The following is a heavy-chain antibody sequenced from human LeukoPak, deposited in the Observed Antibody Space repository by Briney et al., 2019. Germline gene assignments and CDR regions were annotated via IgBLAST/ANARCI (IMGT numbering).Heavy chain of an antibody. V-gene: IGHV4-34*01. J-gene: IGHJ4*02. CDR2: INHSGST. Sequence: KTSETLSLTCAVYGGSFSGYYWSWIRQPPGKGLEWIGEINHSGSTNYNPSLKSRVTISVGTSKNQFSLKLSSVTAADTAVYYCARQRMGCYYGSGSYCSNFDYWGQGTLVTVSS. CDR3: ARQRMGCYYGSGSYCSNFDY. D-gene: IGHD3-10*01. CDR1: GGSFSGYY.